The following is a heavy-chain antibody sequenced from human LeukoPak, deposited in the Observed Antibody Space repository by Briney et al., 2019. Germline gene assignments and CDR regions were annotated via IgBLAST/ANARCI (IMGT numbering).Heavy chain of an antibody. J-gene: IGHJ6*03. Sequence: PSETLSLTCAVYGGSFSGYYWSWIRQPPGKGLEWIGEINHSGSTNYNPSLKSRVTISVDTSKNQFSLKLSSVTAADTAVYYCARVQLERLYYYYYYMDVWGKGTTVTISS. D-gene: IGHD1-1*01. CDR3: ARVQLERLYYYYYYMDV. V-gene: IGHV4-34*01. CDR2: INHSGST. CDR1: GGSFSGYY.